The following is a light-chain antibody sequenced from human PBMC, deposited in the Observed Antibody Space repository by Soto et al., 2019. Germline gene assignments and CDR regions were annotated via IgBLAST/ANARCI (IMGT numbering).Light chain of an antibody. CDR2: GVT. CDR3: SSYAGSSTWV. Sequence: ALTQPPSASGSPGQSVTIPCTGTSSDVGAYNYVSWYQQHPGKAPKLVIYGVTERPSGVPDRFSGSKSGNTASLTVSGLQSEDEADYYCSSYAGSSTWVFGGGTQLTVL. V-gene: IGLV2-8*01. CDR1: SSDVGAYNY. J-gene: IGLJ3*02.